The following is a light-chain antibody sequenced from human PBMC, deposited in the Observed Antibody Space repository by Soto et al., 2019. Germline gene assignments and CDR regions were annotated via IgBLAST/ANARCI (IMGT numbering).Light chain of an antibody. CDR2: GAS. CDR1: QSVSSN. Sequence: EIVMTQSPATLSVSPGERATLSCRASQSVSSNLAWYQQKPGQAPRLLIHGASTRATGIPARFSGSGSGTEFTLTVSSLQSEDFEDYHCQQYKNRPLIFGGGTKVEIK. CDR3: QQYKNRPLI. J-gene: IGKJ4*01. V-gene: IGKV3-15*01.